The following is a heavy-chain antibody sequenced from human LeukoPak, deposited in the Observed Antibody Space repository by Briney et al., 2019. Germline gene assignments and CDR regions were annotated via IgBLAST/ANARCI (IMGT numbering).Heavy chain of an antibody. V-gene: IGHV1-69*13. CDR1: GGTFSSYA. CDR2: IIPIFGTA. CDR3: ARDRYYYDSSGS. Sequence: SVKVSCKASGGTFSSYAISWVRQAPGQGLEWMGGIIPIFGTANYAQKFQGRVTITADESTSTAYMELSSLRSEDTAVYYCARDRYYYDSSGSWGQGTLVTVSS. J-gene: IGHJ5*02. D-gene: IGHD3-22*01.